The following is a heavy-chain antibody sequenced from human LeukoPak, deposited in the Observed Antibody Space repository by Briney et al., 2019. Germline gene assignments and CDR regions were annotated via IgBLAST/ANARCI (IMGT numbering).Heavy chain of an antibody. D-gene: IGHD6-13*01. CDR2: IKQDGSEK. CDR3: ASSHSSSWYPYYYYYYGMDV. V-gene: IGHV3-7*01. J-gene: IGHJ6*02. CDR1: GFTFSSYW. Sequence: PGGSLRLSCAASGFTFSSYWMSWVRQAPGKGLEWVANIKQDGSEKYYVDSVKGRFTISRDNAKNSLYLQMNSLRAEDTAVYYCASSHSSSWYPYYYYYYGMDVWGQGTTVTVSS.